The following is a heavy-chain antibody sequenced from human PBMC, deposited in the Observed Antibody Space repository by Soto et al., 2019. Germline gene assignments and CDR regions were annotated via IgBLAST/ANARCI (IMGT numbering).Heavy chain of an antibody. D-gene: IGHD6-6*01. J-gene: IGHJ4*02. Sequence: SETLSLTCTFSGGSISSSSYYLGWIRQPPGKGLEWIGSIYYSGSTYYNPSLKSRVTISVDTSKNQFSLKLSSVTAADTAVYYCASQVVHKFDYWGQGTLVTVSS. CDR3: ASQVVHKFDY. V-gene: IGHV4-39*01. CDR2: IYYSGST. CDR1: GGSISSSSYY.